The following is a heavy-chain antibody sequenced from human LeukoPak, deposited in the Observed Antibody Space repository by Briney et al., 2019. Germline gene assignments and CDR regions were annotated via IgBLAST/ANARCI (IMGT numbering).Heavy chain of an antibody. V-gene: IGHV1-8*01. J-gene: IGHJ6*03. CDR1: GYTFTSYD. D-gene: IGHD2-21*02. CDR2: MNPNSGNT. CDR3: ARGTDCGGDCYPSLFYMDV. Sequence: GASVKVSCKASGYTFTSYDINWVRQATGQGLEWMGWMNPNSGNTGYAQKFQGRVTITRNTSISTAYMELSSLRSEDTAVYYCARGTDCGGDCYPSLFYMDVWGKGTTITVSS.